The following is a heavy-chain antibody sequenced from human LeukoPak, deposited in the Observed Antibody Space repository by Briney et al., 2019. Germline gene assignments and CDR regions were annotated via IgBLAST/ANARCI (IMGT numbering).Heavy chain of an antibody. Sequence: PGRSLRLSCAASGFTFSSYATHWVRQAPGKGLEWVAIISYDGYNKYYADSVKGRFTISRDNSRNTLYVQMNSLRAEDTAVYYCARTLGEWLFPYHMDVWGKGTTVIVSS. J-gene: IGHJ6*03. CDR3: ARTLGEWLFPYHMDV. D-gene: IGHD3-3*01. V-gene: IGHV3-30*04. CDR2: ISYDGYNK. CDR1: GFTFSSYA.